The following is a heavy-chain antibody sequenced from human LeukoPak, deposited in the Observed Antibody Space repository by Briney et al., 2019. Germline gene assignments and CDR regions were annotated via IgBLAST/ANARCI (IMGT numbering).Heavy chain of an antibody. CDR3: ARQAGVGHFDY. CDR1: GGSISSNY. CDR2: IYYSGST. V-gene: IGHV4-59*08. D-gene: IGHD1-26*01. Sequence: SETLSLTCTVSGGSISSNYWSWSRQPPGRGLEWIGYIYYSGSTNYNPSLKSRVTISVDTSKNQFSLKLSSVTAADTAVYYCARQAGVGHFDYWGQGTLVTVSS. J-gene: IGHJ4*02.